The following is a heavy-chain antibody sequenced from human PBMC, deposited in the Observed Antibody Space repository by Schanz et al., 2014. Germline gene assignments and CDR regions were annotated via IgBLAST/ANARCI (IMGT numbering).Heavy chain of an antibody. CDR2: IYSSGST. J-gene: IGHJ6*02. CDR3: YGMDV. Sequence: QVQLQESGPGLVKPSQTLSLTCTVSGGSISSGGYYWSWIRQPPGKRPEWIGYIYSSGSTYYNPSLKSRVSMSIDTSKNQFSLRRTSVTAADTAVYYCYGMDVWGQGTTVTVSS. V-gene: IGHV4-30-4*07. CDR1: GGSISSGGYY.